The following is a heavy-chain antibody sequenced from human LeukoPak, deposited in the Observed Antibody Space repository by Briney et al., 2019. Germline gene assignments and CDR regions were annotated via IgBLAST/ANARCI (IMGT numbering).Heavy chain of an antibody. CDR2: ISTTGNTI. CDR3: ARDRADYWTAFDI. D-gene: IGHD1-1*01. J-gene: IGHJ3*02. V-gene: IGHV3-48*03. Sequence: PGGSLRLSCAASGFTFSSYGISWVRQAPGKGLEWVSYISTTGNTINYADSVKGRFTISRDNAKNSLYLQMNSLRVEDTAVYYCARDRADYWTAFDIWGQGTMVTVSS. CDR1: GFTFSSYG.